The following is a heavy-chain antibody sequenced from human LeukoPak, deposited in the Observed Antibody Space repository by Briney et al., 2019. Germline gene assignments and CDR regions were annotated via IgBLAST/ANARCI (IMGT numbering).Heavy chain of an antibody. CDR1: GGSISSSSYY. Sequence: PSETLSLTCTVSGGSISSSSYYWGWIRQPPGKGLEWIGSIYYSGSTYYNPSLKSRVTISVDTSKNQFSLKLSSVTAADTAVYYCARVARGYSGYESPLYYFDYWGQGTLVTVSS. D-gene: IGHD5-12*01. CDR2: IYYSGST. V-gene: IGHV4-39*01. CDR3: ARVARGYSGYESPLYYFDY. J-gene: IGHJ4*02.